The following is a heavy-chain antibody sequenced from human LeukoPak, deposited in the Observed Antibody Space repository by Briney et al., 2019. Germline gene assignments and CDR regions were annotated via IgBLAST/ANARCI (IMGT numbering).Heavy chain of an antibody. Sequence: GGSLRLSCAASGFTFSSYSMNWVRQAPGKGLEWVAVTWYDGSKEYYADSVKGRFTISRDNSKNTLYLQMNSLRAEDTAVYYCANARGYSYGSPFDYWGQGTLVTVSS. J-gene: IGHJ4*02. CDR1: GFTFSSYS. CDR2: TWYDGSKE. V-gene: IGHV3-33*08. CDR3: ANARGYSYGSPFDY. D-gene: IGHD5-18*01.